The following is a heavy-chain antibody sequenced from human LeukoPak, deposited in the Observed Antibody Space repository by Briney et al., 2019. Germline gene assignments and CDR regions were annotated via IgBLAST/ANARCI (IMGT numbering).Heavy chain of an antibody. J-gene: IGHJ4*02. CDR2: VYQSGST. D-gene: IGHD3-22*01. CDR1: DYSISSGKY. Sequence: SETLSLTCAVSDYSISSGKYWGWIRQPPGKGLEWIGSVYQSGSTHYSPSLKSRVTISVDTSKNQFSLKLRSVTAADTAVYYCARNDSSGYFDYWGQGILVTVSS. CDR3: ARNDSSGYFDY. V-gene: IGHV4-38-2*01.